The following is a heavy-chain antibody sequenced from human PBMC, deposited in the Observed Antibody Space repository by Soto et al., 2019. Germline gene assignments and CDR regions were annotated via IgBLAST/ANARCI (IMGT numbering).Heavy chain of an antibody. CDR1: GFTFSSYP. D-gene: IGHD1-1*01. CDR3: ARRGSPDWKYDY. V-gene: IGHV3-30-3*01. J-gene: IGHJ4*02. Sequence: GGSLRLSCAGSGFTFSSYPIHWVRQTPAKGLEWVAAISSDGSSQFYADSVKGRFTISRDTSKNTLFLQMNSLRDEDTAVYYCARRGSPDWKYDYWGQGTLVTVS. CDR2: ISSDGSSQ.